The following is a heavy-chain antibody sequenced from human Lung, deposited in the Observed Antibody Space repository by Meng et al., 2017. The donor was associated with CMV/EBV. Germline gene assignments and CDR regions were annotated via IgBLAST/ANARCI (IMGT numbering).Heavy chain of an antibody. J-gene: IGHJ3*02. CDR1: GFTFSSYSMN. V-gene: IGHV4-39*01. CDR3: ASPREGVRAFDI. Sequence: SCAASGFTFSSYSMNWVRQALGKGLEWIGSIYYSGSTYYNPSLKSRVTISVDTSKNQFSLKLSSVTAADTAVYYCASPREGVRAFDIWGQGTVVTVSS. CDR2: IYYSGST. D-gene: IGHD1-1*01.